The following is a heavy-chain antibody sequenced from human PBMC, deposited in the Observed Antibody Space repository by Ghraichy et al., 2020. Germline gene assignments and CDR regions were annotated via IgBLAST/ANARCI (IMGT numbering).Heavy chain of an antibody. CDR2: SIPIFGTA. CDR3: ATNYYDSSGYPPYYFDY. Sequence: SVKVSCKASGGTFSSYAISWVRQAPGQGLEWMGGSIPIFGTANYAQKFQGRVTITADESTSTAYMELSSLRSEDTAVYYCATNYYDSSGYPPYYFDYWGQGTLVTVSS. D-gene: IGHD3-22*01. CDR1: GGTFSSYA. V-gene: IGHV1-69*13. J-gene: IGHJ4*02.